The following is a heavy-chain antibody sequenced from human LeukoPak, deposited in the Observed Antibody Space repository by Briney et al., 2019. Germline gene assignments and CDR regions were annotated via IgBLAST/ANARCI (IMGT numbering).Heavy chain of an antibody. J-gene: IGHJ6*03. D-gene: IGHD3-10*01. CDR1: GGTFSSYS. CDR2: MNPNSGNT. Sequence: ASVKVSCKASGGTFSSYSINWVRQATGQGLEWMGWMNPNSGNTGYAQKFQGRVTMTRNTSISTAYMELSSLRSEDTAVYYCARGHMVRGVIITNYYYYMDVWGKGTTVTISS. V-gene: IGHV1-8*02. CDR3: ARGHMVRGVIITNYYYYMDV.